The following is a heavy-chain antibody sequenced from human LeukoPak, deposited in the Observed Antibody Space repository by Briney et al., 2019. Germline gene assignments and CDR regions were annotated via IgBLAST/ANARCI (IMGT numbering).Heavy chain of an antibody. J-gene: IGHJ2*01. V-gene: IGHV5-51*01. CDR2: IYPGDSDT. Sequence: GESLKISCKGSGYSFTSYWIGWVRQTPGEGLEWMGIIYPGDSDTRYSPSFQGQATLSADKSISTAYLQWSSLNASDTAMYYYATSNYFNWYFDLWGRGTLVTVSS. CDR1: GYSFTSYW. D-gene: IGHD2/OR15-2a*01. CDR3: ATSNYFNWYFDL.